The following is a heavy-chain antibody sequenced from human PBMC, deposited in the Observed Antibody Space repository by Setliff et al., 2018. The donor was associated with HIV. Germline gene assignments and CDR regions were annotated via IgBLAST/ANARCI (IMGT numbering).Heavy chain of an antibody. J-gene: IGHJ4*02. CDR3: AGGVGAKKTGSLDY. CDR2: IYPDESDS. V-gene: IGHV5-51*01. CDR1: GYSFPTYW. Sequence: GESLKISCKGSGYSFPTYWIAWVRQMPGKGLEWMGVIYPDESDSRYSPSFRGQVTISADKSINTAYLQWSSLKASDTARYYCAGGVGAKKTGSLDYWGQGTLVTVSS. D-gene: IGHD1-26*01.